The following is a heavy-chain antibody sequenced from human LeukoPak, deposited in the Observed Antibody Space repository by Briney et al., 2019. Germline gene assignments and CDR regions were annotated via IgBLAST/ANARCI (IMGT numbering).Heavy chain of an antibody. V-gene: IGHV3-11*06. Sequence: GGSLRLSCAASGFTFSDYCMSWIRQAPGKGLEWVSYISSSSSYTHYADSVKGRFTISRDNAKNSLSLQMNSLSAEDTAVYYCARARYTSGWETLDYWGQGTLVTVSS. J-gene: IGHJ4*02. CDR3: ARARYTSGWETLDY. CDR1: GFTFSDYC. D-gene: IGHD6-19*01. CDR2: ISSSSSYT.